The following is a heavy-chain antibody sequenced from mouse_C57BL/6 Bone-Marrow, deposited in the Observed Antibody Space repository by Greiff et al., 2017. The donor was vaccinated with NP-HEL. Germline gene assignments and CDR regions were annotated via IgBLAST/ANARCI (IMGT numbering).Heavy chain of an antibody. V-gene: IGHV1-19*01. CDR1: GYTFTDYY. J-gene: IGHJ1*03. CDR3: ARWLLVYWYFDV. Sequence: EVQLVESGPVLVKPGASVKMSCKASGYTFTDYYMNWVKQSHGKSLEWIGVINPYNGGTSYNQKFKGKATLTVDKSSSTAYMELNSLTSEDSAVYYCARWLLVYWYFDVWGTGTTVTVSS. CDR2: INPYNGGT. D-gene: IGHD2-3*01.